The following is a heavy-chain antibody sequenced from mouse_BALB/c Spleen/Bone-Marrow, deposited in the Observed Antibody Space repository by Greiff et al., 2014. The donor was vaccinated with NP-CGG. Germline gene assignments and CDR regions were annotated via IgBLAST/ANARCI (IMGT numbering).Heavy chain of an antibody. Sequence: VQLQQSGPELVKPGASVKMSCKASGYTFTDYYMKWVKQSRGKSLEWIGDINPNNGDTFYDQKFKGKATLTVDKSSSTAYMQLNSLTSEDSAVYYCARLRGNYLFYATDSWGQGTSVTVSS. CDR3: ARLRGNYLFYATDS. V-gene: IGHV1-26*01. CDR1: GYTFTDYY. CDR2: INPNNGDT. D-gene: IGHD2-1*01. J-gene: IGHJ4*01.